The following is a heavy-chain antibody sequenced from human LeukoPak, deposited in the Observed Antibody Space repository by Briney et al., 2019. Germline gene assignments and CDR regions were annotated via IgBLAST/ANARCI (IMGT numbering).Heavy chain of an antibody. D-gene: IGHD5-18*01. CDR2: INPSGGRT. J-gene: IGHJ5*02. Sequence: GASVKASCKASGYTFTGYYMHWVRQAPGQGLEWMGLINPSGGRTNYAQKFQGRLTMTRDMSTSTVYMELSSLRSEDTAVYYCARALPHRRLMDTTMNQHWFDPWGQGTLVTVSS. CDR3: ARALPHRRLMDTTMNQHWFDP. CDR1: GYTFTGYY. V-gene: IGHV1-46*01.